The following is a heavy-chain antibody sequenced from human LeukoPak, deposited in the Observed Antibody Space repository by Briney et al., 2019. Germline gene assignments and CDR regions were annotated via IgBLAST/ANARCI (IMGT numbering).Heavy chain of an antibody. J-gene: IGHJ4*02. Sequence: PGGSLRLSCAASGFTFSNYAMSWVRQAPGKGLEWVSAISGGGGTTYYADSVKGRFTISRDNSKNTLYLQMNSLRAEDAAVYYCARRSGIAVAGAFGYWGQGTLVTVSS. D-gene: IGHD6-19*01. V-gene: IGHV3-23*01. CDR2: ISGGGGTT. CDR3: ARRSGIAVAGAFGY. CDR1: GFTFSNYA.